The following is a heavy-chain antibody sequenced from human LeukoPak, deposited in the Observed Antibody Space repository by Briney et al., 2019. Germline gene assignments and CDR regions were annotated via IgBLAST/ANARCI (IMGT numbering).Heavy chain of an antibody. V-gene: IGHV3-33*01. Sequence: GRSLRLSCAASGFTFSSYGMHWVRQAPGKGLEWVAVIWYDGSNKYYADSVKGRFTISRDNSKNTLYLQMNSLRAEDTAVYYCARGRGYSYGYPGAFDIWGQGTMVTVSS. CDR1: GFTFSSYG. CDR2: IWYDGSNK. J-gene: IGHJ3*02. D-gene: IGHD5-18*01. CDR3: ARGRGYSYGYPGAFDI.